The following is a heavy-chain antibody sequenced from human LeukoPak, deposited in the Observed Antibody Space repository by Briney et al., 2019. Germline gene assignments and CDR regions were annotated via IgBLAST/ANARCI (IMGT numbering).Heavy chain of an antibody. D-gene: IGHD5-12*01. CDR1: GFTFSSYS. J-gene: IGHJ4*02. CDR2: ISSSSSYI. V-gene: IGHV3-21*01. Sequence: GGSLRLSCAASGFTFSSYSMNWVRQAPGKGLEWVSSISSSSSYIYYADSVKGRFTISRDNAKNSLYLQMNSLRAEDTAVYYCARGRDLATSYDYWGQGTLVTVSS. CDR3: ARGRDLATSYDY.